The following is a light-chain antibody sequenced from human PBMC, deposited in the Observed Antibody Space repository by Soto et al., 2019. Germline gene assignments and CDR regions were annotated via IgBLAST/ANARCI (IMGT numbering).Light chain of an antibody. CDR1: SSSIASNY. CDR3: QSYDSSFWV. J-gene: IGLJ3*02. Sequence: NFMLTQPHSVSESPGKTVTISCTRSSSSIASNYVQWYQQRPGSAPTTVIYEDNQRPSGVPDRFSGSIDSSSNSASLTISGLKTEDEADYYCQSYDSSFWVFGGGTKVTVL. CDR2: EDN. V-gene: IGLV6-57*03.